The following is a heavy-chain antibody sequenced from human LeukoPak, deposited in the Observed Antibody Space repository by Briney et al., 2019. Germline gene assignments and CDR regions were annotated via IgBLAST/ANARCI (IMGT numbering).Heavy chain of an antibody. Sequence: PSETLSLTCTVSGGSISNSSYYWGWIRQPPGKGLEWIGSIYYSGSTYYNPSLKSRVTISVDTSKNQFSLKLSSVTAADTAVYYCATSRYCSSTSCYGRGGFDPWGQGTLVTVSS. CDR1: GGSISNSSYY. CDR2: IYYSGST. J-gene: IGHJ5*02. CDR3: ATSRYCSSTSCYGRGGFDP. D-gene: IGHD2-2*01. V-gene: IGHV4-39*01.